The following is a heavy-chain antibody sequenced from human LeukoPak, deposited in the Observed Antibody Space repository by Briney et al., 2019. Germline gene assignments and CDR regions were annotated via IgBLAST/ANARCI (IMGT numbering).Heavy chain of an antibody. V-gene: IGHV3-30-3*01. Sequence: HPGGSLRLSCAASGFTFSSYAMHWVRQAPGKGLEWVAVISYDGSNKYYADSVKGRFTISRDNSKNTLYLQMNSLRAEDTAVYYCARDEGSGSYYNGPLPYGDGYFDYWGQGTLVTVSS. CDR3: ARDEGSGSYYNGPLPYGDGYFDY. J-gene: IGHJ4*02. D-gene: IGHD3-10*01. CDR1: GFTFSSYA. CDR2: ISYDGSNK.